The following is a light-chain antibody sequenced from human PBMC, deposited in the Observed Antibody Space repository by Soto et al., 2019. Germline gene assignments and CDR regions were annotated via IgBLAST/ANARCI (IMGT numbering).Light chain of an antibody. V-gene: IGKV1-39*01. J-gene: IGKJ2*01. Sequence: DIQMTQSPSSLSASVGDRITITCRASPSISTYLNWYQQKPGKAPKLLISAASRLQSEVPSRFTGSGSGAEFTLTISSLQPEDFANYYCQQSHSIPYIFGQGTKVEI. CDR3: QQSHSIPYI. CDR1: PSISTY. CDR2: AAS.